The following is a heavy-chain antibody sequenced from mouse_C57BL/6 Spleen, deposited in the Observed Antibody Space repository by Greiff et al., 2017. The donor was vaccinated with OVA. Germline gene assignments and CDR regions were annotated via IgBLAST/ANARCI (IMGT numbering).Heavy chain of an antibody. CDR1: GFTFSDYG. V-gene: IGHV5-15*01. J-gene: IGHJ4*01. CDR3: ARVYGSSYGAMDY. CDR2: ISNLAYSI. D-gene: IGHD1-1*01. Sequence: EVKLMESGGGLVRPGGSLKLSCAASGFTFSDYGMAWVRQAPRKGPEWVAFISNLAYSIYYADTVTGRFTISRENAKNTLYLEMSSLRSEDTAMYYCARVYGSSYGAMDYWGQGTSVTVSS.